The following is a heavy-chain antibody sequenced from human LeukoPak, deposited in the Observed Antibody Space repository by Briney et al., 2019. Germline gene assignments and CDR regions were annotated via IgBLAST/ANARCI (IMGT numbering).Heavy chain of an antibody. CDR1: GXSFSGYY. CDR2: INHSGST. CDR3: ARVSDLASDFDY. Sequence: SETLSLTCAVYGXSFSGYYGSWIRQPPGKGLEWIGEINHSGSTNYNPSLKSRVTISVDTSKNQFSLKLSSVTAADTAVYYCARVSDLASDFDYWGQGTLVTVSS. V-gene: IGHV4-34*01. D-gene: IGHD3-10*01. J-gene: IGHJ4*02.